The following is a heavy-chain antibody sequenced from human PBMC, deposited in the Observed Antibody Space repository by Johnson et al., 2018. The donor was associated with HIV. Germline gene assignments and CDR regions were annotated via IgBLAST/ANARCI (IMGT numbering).Heavy chain of an antibody. CDR1: GFTFTNAW. D-gene: IGHD1-26*01. CDR3: TTDVPGGPYYNAFDI. J-gene: IGHJ3*02. CDR2: LKSRTDGETA. V-gene: IGHV3-15*01. Sequence: VQLVESGGGLVQPGGSLRLSCAASGFTFTNAWMHWVRQAPGKWLEWVGRLKSRTDGETADYAAPVKGRFTISRDDSKNTLYLQMNSLKTEDTALYYCTTDVPGGPYYNAFDIWGQGTMVTVSS.